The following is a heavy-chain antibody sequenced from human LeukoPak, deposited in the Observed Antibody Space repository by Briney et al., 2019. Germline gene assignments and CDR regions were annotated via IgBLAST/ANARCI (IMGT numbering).Heavy chain of an antibody. J-gene: IGHJ4*02. Sequence: KPGESLKISCKSSGYIFTNSWIGWVPQEPGKGLEWMGIIYPGDSDTRYSPSFQGQVTISADKSITTAYLQWSSLEASDTAMYYCARQGIGSSSWGYWGQGTLVTVSS. D-gene: IGHD6-6*01. CDR1: GYIFTNSW. V-gene: IGHV5-51*01. CDR3: ARQGIGSSSWGY. CDR2: IYPGDSDT.